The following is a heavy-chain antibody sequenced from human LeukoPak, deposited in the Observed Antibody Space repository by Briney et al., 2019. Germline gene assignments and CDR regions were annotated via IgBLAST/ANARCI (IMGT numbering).Heavy chain of an antibody. Sequence: GGSLRLSCAASGFTFSSYDMHWVRQATGKGLEWVSAIGTAGDTYYPGSVKGRFTISRENAKNSLYLQMNSLRAGDTAVYYCARATSGNSRGAFDIWGQGTMVTVSS. D-gene: IGHD4-23*01. CDR2: IGTAGDT. J-gene: IGHJ3*02. CDR3: ARATSGNSRGAFDI. V-gene: IGHV3-13*01. CDR1: GFTFSSYD.